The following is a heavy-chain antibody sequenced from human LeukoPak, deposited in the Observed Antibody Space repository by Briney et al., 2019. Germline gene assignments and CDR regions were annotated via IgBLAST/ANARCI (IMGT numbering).Heavy chain of an antibody. V-gene: IGHV3-74*01. Sequence: GGSLRLSCAASGFPFNSFWMHWVRQAPGKGLVWVSDMNEYSTTIRYADSVKGRFTISRDNAKSILYLQMNNLRAEDTAMYFCARGGINPVDHWGQGTLVTVSS. J-gene: IGHJ4*02. CDR2: MNEYSTTI. CDR1: GFPFNSFW. CDR3: ARGGINPVDH. D-gene: IGHD3-16*01.